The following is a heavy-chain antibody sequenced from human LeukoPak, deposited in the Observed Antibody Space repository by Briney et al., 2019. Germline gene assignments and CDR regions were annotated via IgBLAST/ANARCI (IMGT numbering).Heavy chain of an antibody. CDR2: IRYDGSNK. CDR1: GFTFSRYG. J-gene: IGHJ4*02. CDR3: AKDSSTSCHD. D-gene: IGHD2-2*01. V-gene: IGHV3-30*02. Sequence: GGSLRLSCAATGFTFSRYGMSWVRQAQGKGLEWVAFIRYDGSNKYYADSVKGRFTISRDNSKNALYLQMNSLRAEDTAVYYCAKDSSTSCHDWGQGTLVTVSS.